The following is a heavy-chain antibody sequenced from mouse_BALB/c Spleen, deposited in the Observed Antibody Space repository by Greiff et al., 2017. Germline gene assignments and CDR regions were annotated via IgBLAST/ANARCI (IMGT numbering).Heavy chain of an antibody. D-gene: IGHD2-10*02. CDR2: ISYSGST. CDR1: GYSITSDYA. CDR3: AREYGNYGAMDY. V-gene: IGHV3-2*02. J-gene: IGHJ4*01. Sequence: EVKLLESGPGLVKPSQSLSLTCTVTGYSITSDYAWNWIRQFPGNKLEWMGYISYSGSTSYNPSLKSRISITRDTSKNQFFLQLNSVTTEDTATYYCAREYGNYGAMDYWGQGTSVTVSS.